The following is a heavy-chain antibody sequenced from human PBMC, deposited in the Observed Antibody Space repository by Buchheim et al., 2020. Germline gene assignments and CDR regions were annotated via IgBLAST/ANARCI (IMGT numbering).Heavy chain of an antibody. V-gene: IGHV1-3*01. Sequence: QVQLVQSGAEVKKPGASVKVSCKASGYTFTSYAMHWVRQAPGQRLEWMGWINAGNGNTKYSQKFQGRVTITRDTSASTAYMELSSLRSEDTAVYYCARDLCSGGSCYRFDYCFDYWGQGTL. CDR1: GYTFTSYA. J-gene: IGHJ4*02. CDR3: ARDLCSGGSCYRFDYCFDY. D-gene: IGHD2-15*01. CDR2: INAGNGNT.